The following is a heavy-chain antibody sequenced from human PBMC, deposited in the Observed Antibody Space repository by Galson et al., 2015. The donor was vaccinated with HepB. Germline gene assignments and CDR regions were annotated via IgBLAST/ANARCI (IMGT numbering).Heavy chain of an antibody. D-gene: IGHD2-15*01. CDR3: TRDRCSGGRCYFDY. CDR2: IGPAGDT. V-gene: IGHV3-13*01. Sequence: SLRLSCAASGFTFSTYNFHWVRQATGKGLEWVSAIGPAGDTYYPASVKGRFTISRENAKNSLYLQMNSLRAGDTAVYYCTRDRCSGGRCYFDYWGQGTLVTVSS. J-gene: IGHJ4*02. CDR1: GFTFSTYN.